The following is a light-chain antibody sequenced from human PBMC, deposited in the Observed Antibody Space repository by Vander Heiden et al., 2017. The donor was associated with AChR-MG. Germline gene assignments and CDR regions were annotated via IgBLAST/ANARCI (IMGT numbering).Light chain of an antibody. CDR1: KLGDKY. CDR3: QAWESSTVV. Sequence: SYELTQPPSVSVSPGQTASITCSGDKLGDKYACWYQQKPGQSPVLGIYQDSKRPSGIPERFSGSNSGTTATLTISGTQAMDESYYYCQAWESSTVVFGGGTKLTVL. V-gene: IGLV3-1*01. CDR2: QDS. J-gene: IGLJ2*01.